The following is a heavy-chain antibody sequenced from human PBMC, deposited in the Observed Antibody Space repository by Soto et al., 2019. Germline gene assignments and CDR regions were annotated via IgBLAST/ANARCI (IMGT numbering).Heavy chain of an antibody. CDR1: GYTFTSYY. V-gene: IGHV1-46*01. CDR2: INPSGGST. Sequence: VKVSCKASGYTFTSYYMHWVRQAPGQGLEWMGIINPSGGSTSYAQKFQGRVTMTRDTSTSTVYMELSSLRSEDTAVYYCARDVSSYSSSPATFNWFDPWGQGTLVTVSS. J-gene: IGHJ5*02. CDR3: ARDVSSYSSSPATFNWFDP. D-gene: IGHD6-13*01.